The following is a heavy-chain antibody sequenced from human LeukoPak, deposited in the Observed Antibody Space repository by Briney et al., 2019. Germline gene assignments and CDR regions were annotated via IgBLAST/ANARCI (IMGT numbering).Heavy chain of an antibody. CDR2: IYYSGST. Sequence: SETLSLTCTVSGGSISTYYWSWIRQPPGKGLEWIGYIYYSGSTNYNPSLKSRVTISVDTSKNQFSLKVSSVTAADTAVYYCARRLIGFDTWGQGTLVTVSS. J-gene: IGHJ5*02. D-gene: IGHD3-22*01. V-gene: IGHV4-59*08. CDR3: ARRLIGFDT. CDR1: GGSISTYY.